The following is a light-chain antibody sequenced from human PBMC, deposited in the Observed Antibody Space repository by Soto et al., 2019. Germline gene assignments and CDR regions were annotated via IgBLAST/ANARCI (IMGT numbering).Light chain of an antibody. J-gene: IGKJ4*01. Sequence: ESLLTQSPGTLFLSPGERATLSCRASQTVNSRHLNWYQHKPGQAPRLLIYGASIRAAGIPDRFSGSRSGADFTLTISSLEPEDFAVYYCQQRGNWPLTFGGGTKVE. CDR1: QTVNSRH. CDR2: GAS. V-gene: IGKV3D-20*02. CDR3: QQRGNWPLT.